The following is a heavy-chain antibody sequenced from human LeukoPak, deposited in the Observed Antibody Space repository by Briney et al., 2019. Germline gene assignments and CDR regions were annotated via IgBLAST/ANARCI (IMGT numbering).Heavy chain of an antibody. Sequence: SETLSLTCTVSGGSISSYYWSWIRQPPGKGLEWIGYIYYSGSTNYNPSLKSRVTISVDTSKNQFSLKLSSVTAADTAVYYCAXXXXXXDILTGYYMGYYYGMDVWGQGTTVTVSS. V-gene: IGHV4-59*01. CDR1: GGSISSYY. J-gene: IGHJ6*02. CDR3: AXXXXXXDILTGYYMGYYYGMDV. D-gene: IGHD3-9*01. CDR2: IYYSGST.